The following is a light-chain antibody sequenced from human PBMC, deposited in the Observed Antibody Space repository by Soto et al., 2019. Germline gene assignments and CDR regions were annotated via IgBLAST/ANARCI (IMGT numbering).Light chain of an antibody. V-gene: IGKV3-20*01. J-gene: IGKJ1*01. CDR3: QQYGDSSPRT. CDR1: QSVSRNY. Sequence: EIVLTQSPGTLSLSPGERATLSCRASQSVSRNYLAWYQQRSGQAPRLLIHDASSRATGIPDRFSGRGSGTDFTLNISRLEPEDFAVYYCQQYGDSSPRTFGQGTRVEIK. CDR2: DAS.